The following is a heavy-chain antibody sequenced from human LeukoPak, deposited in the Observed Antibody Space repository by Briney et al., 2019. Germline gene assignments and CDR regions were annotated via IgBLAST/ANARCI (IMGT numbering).Heavy chain of an antibody. Sequence: ASVKVSCKASGGTFSSYAISWVRQAPGQGLEWMGRISAYNGDTNYAQKLQGRVTMTTDTSTSTAYMELRSLRSDDTAVYYCARDLLTFGGVIVSVYWGQGTLVTVSS. CDR3: ARDLLTFGGVIVSVY. V-gene: IGHV1-18*01. J-gene: IGHJ4*02. CDR2: ISAYNGDT. D-gene: IGHD3-16*02. CDR1: GGTFSSYA.